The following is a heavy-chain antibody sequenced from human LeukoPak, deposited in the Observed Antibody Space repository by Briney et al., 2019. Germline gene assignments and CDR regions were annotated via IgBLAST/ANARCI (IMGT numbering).Heavy chain of an antibody. D-gene: IGHD2-2*02. Sequence: ASVKVSCKASGYTFTSYDINWVRQATGQGLEWMGWMNPNSGNTGYAQKFQGGVTMTRNTSISTAYMELSSLRSEDTAVYYCARSDCSSTSCYTPGGDWGQGTLVTVSS. J-gene: IGHJ4*02. CDR2: MNPNSGNT. CDR1: GYTFTSYD. V-gene: IGHV1-8*01. CDR3: ARSDCSSTSCYTPGGD.